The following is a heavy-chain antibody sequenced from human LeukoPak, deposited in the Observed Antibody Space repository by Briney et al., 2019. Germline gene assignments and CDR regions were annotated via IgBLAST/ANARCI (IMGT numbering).Heavy chain of an antibody. CDR3: AKLWAWSDHFDY. Sequence: GSLRLSCADSGFTLRNFEMTWVRQAPGKGLERVSYISSSGYTIYYADSVKGRFTISRDNAKKSLYLQMDSLRAEDTAVYYCAKLWAWSDHFDYWGQGTLVTVSS. CDR2: ISSSGYTI. J-gene: IGHJ4*02. CDR1: GFTLRNFE. D-gene: IGHD1-1*01. V-gene: IGHV3-48*03.